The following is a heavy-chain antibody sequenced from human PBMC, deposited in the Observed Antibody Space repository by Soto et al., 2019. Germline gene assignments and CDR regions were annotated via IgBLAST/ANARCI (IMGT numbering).Heavy chain of an antibody. CDR2: ISYDGSNK. D-gene: IGHD3-10*01. Sequence: GGSLRLSCAASGFTFSSYGMHWVRQAPGKGLEWVAVISYDGSNKYYADSVKGRFTISRDNAKNTLYLQMNSLRAEDTAVYYCLRTYGTGRLNWFDPWGQGTLVTVSS. CDR3: LRTYGTGRLNWFDP. J-gene: IGHJ5*02. V-gene: IGHV3-30*03. CDR1: GFTFSSYG.